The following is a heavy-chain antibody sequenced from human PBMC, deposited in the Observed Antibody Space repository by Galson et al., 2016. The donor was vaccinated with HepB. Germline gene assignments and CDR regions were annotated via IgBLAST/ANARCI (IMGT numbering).Heavy chain of an antibody. J-gene: IGHJ6*02. Sequence: CAISGDSVYNNGAAWVWIRQSPSRGLEWLGRTFYRSTWENHYTGSVRNRITISPDTSRNQFSLPLSSVTTEDTAVYYCARAVMLGRGMDVWGQGTTVTVSS. D-gene: IGHD3-10*01. CDR2: TFYRSTWEN. V-gene: IGHV6-1*01. CDR1: GDSVYNNGAA. CDR3: ARAVMLGRGMDV.